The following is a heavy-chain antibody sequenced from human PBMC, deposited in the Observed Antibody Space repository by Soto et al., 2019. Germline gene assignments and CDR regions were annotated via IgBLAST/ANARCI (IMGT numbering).Heavy chain of an antibody. V-gene: IGHV1-2*04. CDR1: GYTFTGYY. CDR3: ARDLMVVPAAYYGMDV. Sequence: ASVKVSCKASGYTFTGYYMHWVRQAPGQGLEWMGWINPNSGGTNYAQKFQGWVTMTRDTSISTAYMELSSLRSEDTAVYYCARDLMVVPAAYYGMDVWGQGTTVTVSS. J-gene: IGHJ6*02. D-gene: IGHD2-2*01. CDR2: INPNSGGT.